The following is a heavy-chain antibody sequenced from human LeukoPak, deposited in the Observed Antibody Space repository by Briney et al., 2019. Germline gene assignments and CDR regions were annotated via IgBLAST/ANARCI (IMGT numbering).Heavy chain of an antibody. CDR1: GGSISSYY. D-gene: IGHD1-26*01. CDR2: IYYSGST. V-gene: IGHV4-59*01. CDR3: ARELVGATFYFDY. J-gene: IGHJ4*02. Sequence: NPSETLSLTCTVSGGSISSYYWSWIRQPPGKGLEWIGYIYYSGSTNYNPSLKSRVTISVDTSKNQFSLKLSSVTAADTAVYYCARELVGATFYFDYWGQGTLVTVSS.